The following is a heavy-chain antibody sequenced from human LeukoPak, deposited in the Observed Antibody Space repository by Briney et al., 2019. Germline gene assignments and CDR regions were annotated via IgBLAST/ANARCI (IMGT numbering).Heavy chain of an antibody. D-gene: IGHD6-19*01. V-gene: IGHV4-61*02. CDR2: IYTSGNT. CDR1: GGSISSGSSY. J-gene: IGHJ4*02. CDR3: ARVRGYSSGWYLDS. Sequence: SQTLSPTCTVSGGSISSGSSYWSWIRQPAGKGLEWIGRIYTSGNTNYNPSLKSRVTISVDTSKNQFSLKLSSVTAADTAVYYCARVRGYSSGWYLDSWGQGTLVTVSS.